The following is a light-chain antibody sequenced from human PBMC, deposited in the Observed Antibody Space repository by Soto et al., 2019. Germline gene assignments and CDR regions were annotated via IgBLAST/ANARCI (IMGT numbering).Light chain of an antibody. CDR2: GAS. Sequence: SPGERATLSCRASQSVSGTYLTWYQQKPGQAPRRLIYGASIRATGIPDRFSGSGSGTDFTLTISGLEPEDFSVYYCQYYGSSPRVTFGGGTKVEIK. J-gene: IGKJ4*01. CDR3: QYYGSSPRVT. CDR1: QSVSGTY. V-gene: IGKV3-20*01.